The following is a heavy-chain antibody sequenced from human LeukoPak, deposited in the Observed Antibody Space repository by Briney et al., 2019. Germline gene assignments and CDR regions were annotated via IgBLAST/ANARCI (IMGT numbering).Heavy chain of an antibody. V-gene: IGHV1-18*01. CDR2: ISAYNGNT. D-gene: IGHD3-10*01. CDR3: AREGDTMVRGSSNYYGMDV. J-gene: IGHJ6*02. Sequence: ASVKVSCKASGYTFTSYGISWVRQAPGQGLEWMGWISAYNGNTNYAQKLQGRVTMTRDTSTSTVYMELSSLRCEDTAVYYCAREGDTMVRGSSNYYGMDVWGQGTTVTVSS. CDR1: GYTFTSYG.